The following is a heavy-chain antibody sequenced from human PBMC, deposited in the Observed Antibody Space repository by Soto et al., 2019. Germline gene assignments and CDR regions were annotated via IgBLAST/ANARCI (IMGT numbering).Heavy chain of an antibody. D-gene: IGHD3-3*01. CDR2: INPSGGST. V-gene: IGHV1-46*03. J-gene: IGHJ5*02. Sequence: ASVKVSCKASGYTFTSYYMHWVRQAPGQGLEWMGIINPSGGSTSYAQKFQGRVTMTRDTSTSTVYMELSSLRSEDTAVYYCARESLFYNTSTSYTETVSWGQGLLVT. CDR1: GYTFTSYY. CDR3: ARESLFYNTSTSYTETVS.